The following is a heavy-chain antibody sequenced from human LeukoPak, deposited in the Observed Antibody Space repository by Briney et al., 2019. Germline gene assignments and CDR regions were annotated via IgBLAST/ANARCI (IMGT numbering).Heavy chain of an antibody. D-gene: IGHD3-22*01. Sequence: SETLSLTCTVSGGSISSGDYYWSWIRQPPGKGLEWIGYIYYSGSTYYNPSLKSRVTISVDTSKNQFSLKLSSVTAADTAVYYCARVPYYYDSSGPKWGQGTLVTVSS. CDR3: ARVPYYYDSSGPK. CDR2: IYYSGST. V-gene: IGHV4-30-4*02. J-gene: IGHJ4*02. CDR1: GGSISSGDYY.